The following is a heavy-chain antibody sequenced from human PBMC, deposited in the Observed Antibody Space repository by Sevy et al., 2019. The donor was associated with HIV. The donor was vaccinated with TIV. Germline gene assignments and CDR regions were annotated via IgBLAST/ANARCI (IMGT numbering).Heavy chain of an antibody. Sequence: ASVKVSCETSGYTFSSYDINWVRQAPGQGLEWMGWMNPNNGNTAYAPKFQGRITMTSNTSISTAYIGLSSLRSEETAVYYCARSLRRIKPVLEGGSYDSWGQGTLLTASS. CDR1: GYTFSSYD. J-gene: IGHJ4*02. CDR2: MNPNNGNT. V-gene: IGHV1-8*01. CDR3: ARSLRRIKPVLEGGSYDS. D-gene: IGHD1-26*01.